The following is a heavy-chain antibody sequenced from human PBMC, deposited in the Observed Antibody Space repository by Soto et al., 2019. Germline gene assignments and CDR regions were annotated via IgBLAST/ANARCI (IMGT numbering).Heavy chain of an antibody. CDR1: GYTFTSYA. V-gene: IGHV1-3*01. Sequence: ASVKVSCQASGYTFTSYAMHWVRQAPGQRLEWMGWINAGNGNTKYSQKFQGRVTITRDTSASTAYMELRALNSKDTAVYYCAREGPPADPWGQGTLVTVSS. CDR3: AREGPPADP. J-gene: IGHJ5*02. CDR2: INAGNGNT.